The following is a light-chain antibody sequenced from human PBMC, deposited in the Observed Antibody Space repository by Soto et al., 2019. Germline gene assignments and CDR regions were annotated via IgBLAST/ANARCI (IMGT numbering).Light chain of an antibody. CDR3: RHYNKSQWT. Sequence: EIVLTQSPGTLSLSPGERATLSCRPSQSVSSTYLDWYQQKPGQAPRLLIYAASSRATGIPDRFSGGASATDFTLTISRLEPEDFAVYYCRHYNKSQWTFGQGTKVEIK. CDR1: QSVSSTY. CDR2: AAS. J-gene: IGKJ1*01. V-gene: IGKV3-20*01.